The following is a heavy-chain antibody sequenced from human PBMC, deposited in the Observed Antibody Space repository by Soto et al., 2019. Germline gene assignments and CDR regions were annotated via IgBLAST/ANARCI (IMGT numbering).Heavy chain of an antibody. V-gene: IGHV4-34*01. Sequence: PSETLSLTCAVYGGSFSGNYWSWVRQPPGKGLEWIGEINHSGSTNYNPSLKNRVTISVDTSKNQFSLKLSSVTAADTAVYYCARFRCRRAGGSCHQFDYWGQGTLVTVSS. CDR2: INHSGST. D-gene: IGHD2-15*01. J-gene: IGHJ4*02. CDR1: GGSFSGNY. CDR3: ARFRCRRAGGSCHQFDY.